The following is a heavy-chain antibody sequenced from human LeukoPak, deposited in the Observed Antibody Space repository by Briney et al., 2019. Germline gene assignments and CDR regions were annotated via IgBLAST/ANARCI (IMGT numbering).Heavy chain of an antibody. J-gene: IGHJ4*02. Sequence: PGGSLRLSCAASGFSISDFWMTWVRQAPGKGLGWVAILQRDGRASHYVDSVKGRFTLSRDTANNVLHLQMNSLRPDDTAVYYCARDVGGADYWGQGILVAVAS. CDR2: LQRDGRAS. CDR1: GFSISDFW. CDR3: ARDVGGADY. D-gene: IGHD4-23*01. V-gene: IGHV3-7*01.